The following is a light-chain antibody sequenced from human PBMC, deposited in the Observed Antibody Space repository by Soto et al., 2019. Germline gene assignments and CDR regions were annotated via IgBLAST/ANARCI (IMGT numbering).Light chain of an antibody. J-gene: IGLJ3*02. CDR2: DVT. CDR3: NSYTTSGAVV. V-gene: IGLV2-14*03. CDR1: SSDVGGYNF. Sequence: QSALTQPASVSGSHGQSITISCTGTSSDVGGYNFVSWYQQHPGNAPKLIIYDVTSRPSGVSNRFSGSKSGNAASLTISALQAEDEALYYCNSYTTSGAVVFGGGTQLTVL.